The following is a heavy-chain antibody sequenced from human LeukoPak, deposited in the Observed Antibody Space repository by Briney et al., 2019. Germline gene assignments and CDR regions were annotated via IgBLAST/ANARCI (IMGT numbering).Heavy chain of an antibody. CDR1: GYTFTSYY. D-gene: IGHD3-3*01. V-gene: IGHV1-46*01. J-gene: IGHJ4*02. CDR3: ARGRTTIRFLEWLNLDY. Sequence: GASVKVSCKASGYTFTSYYMHWVRQAPGQGLEWMGIINPSGGSTSYAQKFQGRVTMTRDMSTSTVYMELSSLRSEDTAVYYCARGRTTIRFLEWLNLDYWGQGTLVTVSS. CDR2: INPSGGST.